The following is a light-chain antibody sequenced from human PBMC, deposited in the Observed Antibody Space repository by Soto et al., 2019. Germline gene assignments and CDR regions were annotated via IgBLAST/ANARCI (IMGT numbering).Light chain of an antibody. J-gene: IGKJ1*01. CDR3: QQYNSYPWT. CDR1: QSISSW. V-gene: IGKV1-5*03. CDR2: KAS. Sequence: DIDMTQSPSPLSASVGDRVTITCRASQSISSWLAWYQRKPGKAPKLLIYKASSLESGVPSRFSSSGSGTEFTLTISSLQPDDFATYYCQQYNSYPWTFGQGTKVDIK.